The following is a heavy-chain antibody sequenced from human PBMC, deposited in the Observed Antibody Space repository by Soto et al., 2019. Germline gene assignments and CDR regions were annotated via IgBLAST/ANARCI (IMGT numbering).Heavy chain of an antibody. J-gene: IGHJ4*02. V-gene: IGHV3-7*01. D-gene: IGHD3-22*01. CDR3: AKARYYDSTGYLYYFDY. CDR2: INPAGSQA. CDR1: GFSFADNH. Sequence: GGSLRLSCAASGFSFADNHMSWIRQAPGKGLECVAKINPAGSQAYYVDSFRGRFTMSRDNAKNSLYLQMDSLRADDTAVYYCAKARYYDSTGYLYYFDYWGQGTLVTVSS.